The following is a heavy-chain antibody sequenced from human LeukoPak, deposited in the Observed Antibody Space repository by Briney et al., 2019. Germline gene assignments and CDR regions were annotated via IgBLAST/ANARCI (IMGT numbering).Heavy chain of an antibody. Sequence: ASVSLSYKSSAYTLTNYAISWVPHALGQGRECMGWISAYNGNTNYAQKFPDRVTMTTDTSTTTAYMELRSLRPDDTAVYYCARGGPVVTAEYYFDYWGQGTLVTVSS. CDR3: ARGGPVVTAEYYFDY. CDR1: AYTLTNYA. J-gene: IGHJ4*02. D-gene: IGHD2-21*02. V-gene: IGHV1-18*01. CDR2: ISAYNGNT.